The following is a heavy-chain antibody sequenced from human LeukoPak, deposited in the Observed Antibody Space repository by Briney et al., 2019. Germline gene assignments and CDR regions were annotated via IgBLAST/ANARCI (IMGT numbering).Heavy chain of an antibody. D-gene: IGHD6-13*01. CDR3: ARDPIAAAGPYYFDY. V-gene: IGHV3-7*01. J-gene: IGHJ4*02. Sequence: GGSLRLSCAASGFTFSSYWMSWVRQAPGKGLEWVANINQDGSDKYYVDSVTGRFTISRDNAKNSLYLQMNSLRAEDTAVYYCARDPIAAAGPYYFDYWGQGTLVTVSS. CDR1: GFTFSSYW. CDR2: INQDGSDK.